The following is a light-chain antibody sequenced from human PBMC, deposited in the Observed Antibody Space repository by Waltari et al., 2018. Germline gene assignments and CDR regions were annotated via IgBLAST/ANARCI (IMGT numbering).Light chain of an antibody. CDR2: WAS. J-gene: IGKJ2*01. V-gene: IGKV4-1*01. CDR1: QSVFYSATNKNY. CDR3: QEVYTTAYT. Sequence: DIVMTQSPDSLAVSLCDRATITCKSSQSVFYSATNKNYLAWYQQKPGQPPKLLIYWASTRESGVPDRFSGSGSGSDFTLTISSLQAEDVAVYYCQEVYTTAYTFGQGTKLEIK.